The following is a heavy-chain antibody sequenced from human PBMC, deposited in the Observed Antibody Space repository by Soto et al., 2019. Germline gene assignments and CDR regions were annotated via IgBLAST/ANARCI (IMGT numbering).Heavy chain of an antibody. D-gene: IGHD3-3*01. CDR3: AREGSITIFGHPGGGYFDY. Sequence: GGSLRLSCAASGFTFSSYGMHWVRQAPGKGLEWVAVIWYDGSNKYYADSVKGRFTISRDNSKNTLYLQMNSLRAEDTAVYYCAREGSITIFGHPGGGYFDYWGQGTLVTVSS. CDR2: IWYDGSNK. V-gene: IGHV3-33*01. J-gene: IGHJ4*02. CDR1: GFTFSSYG.